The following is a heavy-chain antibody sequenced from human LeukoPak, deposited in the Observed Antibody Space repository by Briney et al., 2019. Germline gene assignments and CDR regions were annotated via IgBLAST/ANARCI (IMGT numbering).Heavy chain of an antibody. CDR2: IYPGDSDT. J-gene: IGHJ3*01. Sequence: GESLKISCKGSGYSFTNYWIGWVRQMPGKGLEWMGIIYPGDSDTRYRPSFQGRVTISADKSISTAYLQWSSLKASDTAMYYCARSDSSSVRAFDVWGQGTMVIVSS. CDR3: ARSDSSSVRAFDV. CDR1: GYSFTNYW. V-gene: IGHV5-51*01. D-gene: IGHD6-6*01.